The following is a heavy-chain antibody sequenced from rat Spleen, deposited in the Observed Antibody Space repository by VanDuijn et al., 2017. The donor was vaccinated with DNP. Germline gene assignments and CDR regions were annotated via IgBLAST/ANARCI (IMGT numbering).Heavy chain of an antibody. D-gene: IGHD1-6*01. Sequence: EVQLVESGGGSVQPGRSLKLSCAASGFTFSDYNMAWVRQAPNKGLAWVATVVSDGVITYYGDSVKGRFTISRDNAKSTLYLQMDSLRSEDTATYYCATHDSATDYYYAFDYWGQGTLVTVSS. CDR2: VVSDGVIT. J-gene: IGHJ3*01. CDR3: ATHDSATDYYYAFDY. CDR1: GFTFSDYN. V-gene: IGHV5S10*01.